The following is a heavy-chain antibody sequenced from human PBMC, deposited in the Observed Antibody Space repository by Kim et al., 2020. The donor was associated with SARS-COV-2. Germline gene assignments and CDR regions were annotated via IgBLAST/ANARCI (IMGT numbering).Heavy chain of an antibody. CDR1: GGSISSSSYY. J-gene: IGHJ5*02. CDR3: ARHDRYYDILTGYYGRNPWWFDP. CDR2: IYYSGST. D-gene: IGHD3-9*01. Sequence: SETLSLTCTVSGGSISSSSYYWGWIRQPPGKGLEWIGSIYYSGSTYYNPSLKSRVTISVDTSKNQFSLKLSSVTAADTAVYYCARHDRYYDILTGYYGRNPWWFDPWGQGTLVTVSS. V-gene: IGHV4-39*01.